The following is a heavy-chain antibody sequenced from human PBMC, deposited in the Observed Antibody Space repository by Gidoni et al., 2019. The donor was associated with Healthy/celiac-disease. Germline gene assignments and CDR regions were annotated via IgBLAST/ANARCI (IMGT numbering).Heavy chain of an antibody. D-gene: IGHD2-2*01. V-gene: IGHV4-4*02. Sequence: QVQLQESGPGLVKPSGTLSLPCAVSGGPISSSNWWSWVRQPPGKGLEWIGEIYHSGSTNYNPSLKCRVTISVDKSKNQFSLKLSSVTAADTAVYYCARVVVVVPAATYYFDYWGQGTLVTVSS. J-gene: IGHJ4*02. CDR1: GGPISSSNW. CDR2: IYHSGST. CDR3: ARVVVVVPAATYYFDY.